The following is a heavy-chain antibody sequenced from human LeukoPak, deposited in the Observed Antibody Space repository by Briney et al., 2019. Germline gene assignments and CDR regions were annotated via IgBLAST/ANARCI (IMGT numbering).Heavy chain of an antibody. CDR1: GFTFSDYY. Sequence: PGGSLRLSCAASGFTFSDYYMSWIRQAPGKGLEWVSYISSSGSTIYCADSVKGRFTISRDNAKNSLYLQMNSLRAEDTAVYYCARDLRWYYYDSSGFVDYWGQGTLVTVSS. CDR2: ISSSGSTI. D-gene: IGHD3-22*01. V-gene: IGHV3-11*04. CDR3: ARDLRWYYYDSSGFVDY. J-gene: IGHJ4*02.